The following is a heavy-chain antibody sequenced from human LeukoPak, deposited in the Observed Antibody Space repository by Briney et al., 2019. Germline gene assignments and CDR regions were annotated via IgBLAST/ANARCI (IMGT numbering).Heavy chain of an antibody. J-gene: IGHJ5*02. CDR3: ARGYCSSTSCYTENWFDP. Sequence: ALVKVSCKASGYTFTSYDINWVRQATGQGLEWMGWMNPNSGNTGYAQKFQGRVTMTRNTSISTAYMELSSLRSEDTAVYYCARGYCSSTSCYTENWFDPWGQGTLVTVSS. V-gene: IGHV1-8*01. CDR1: GYTFTSYD. D-gene: IGHD2-2*02. CDR2: MNPNSGNT.